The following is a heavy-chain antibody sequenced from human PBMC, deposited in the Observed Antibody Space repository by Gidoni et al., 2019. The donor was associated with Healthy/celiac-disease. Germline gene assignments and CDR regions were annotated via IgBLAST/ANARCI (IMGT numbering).Heavy chain of an antibody. Sequence: QVQLVQSGAEVKKPGSSVKVSCKASGGTFSSYAISWVRQAPGQGLEWMGGSIPIFGTANYAQKFQGRVTITADKSTSTAYMELSSLRSEDTAVYYCASGYYDSSGYPKTYFDYWGQGTLVTVSS. V-gene: IGHV1-69*06. CDR2: SIPIFGTA. CDR1: GGTFSSYA. CDR3: ASGYYDSSGYPKTYFDY. J-gene: IGHJ4*02. D-gene: IGHD3-22*01.